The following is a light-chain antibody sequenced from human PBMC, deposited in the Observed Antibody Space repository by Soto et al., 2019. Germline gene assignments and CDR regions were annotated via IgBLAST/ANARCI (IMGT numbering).Light chain of an antibody. CDR2: GAS. CDR3: QQYASLPIT. Sequence: IVLTQSPDTLSLSPGERATLSCRASQIVRGNNLVWYQQRPGQAPRLLISGASTRATGIPDRFRGTGSGTDFSLSISRLEPEDFAVYFCQQYASLPITFGGGTKVEI. CDR1: QIVRGNN. J-gene: IGKJ4*01. V-gene: IGKV3-20*01.